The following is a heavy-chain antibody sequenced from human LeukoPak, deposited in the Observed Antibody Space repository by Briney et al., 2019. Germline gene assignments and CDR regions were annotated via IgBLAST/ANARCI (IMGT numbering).Heavy chain of an antibody. Sequence: GGSLRLSCAASGFTFSSYGMHWVRQAPGKGLEWVAFILYDGSNKYYADSVKGRFTISRDNSKNTLYLQMNSLRAEDTAVYYCAKSGYNRFDYWGQGTLVTVSS. V-gene: IGHV3-30*02. J-gene: IGHJ4*02. CDR2: ILYDGSNK. CDR1: GFTFSSYG. D-gene: IGHD5-24*01. CDR3: AKSGYNRFDY.